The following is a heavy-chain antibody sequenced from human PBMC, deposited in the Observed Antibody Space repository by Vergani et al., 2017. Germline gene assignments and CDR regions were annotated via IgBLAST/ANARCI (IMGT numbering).Heavy chain of an antibody. Sequence: VQLVESGGGVVQPGRSLRLSCAASGFTFSSYSMNWVRQAPGKGLEWVSSISSSSSYIYYADSVKGRFTISRDNAKNSLYLQMNSLRAEDTAVYYCARDQGGSLGIDFDYWGQGTLVTVSS. CDR2: ISSSSSYI. CDR3: ARDQGGSLGIDFDY. CDR1: GFTFSSYS. D-gene: IGHD1-26*01. J-gene: IGHJ4*02. V-gene: IGHV3-21*01.